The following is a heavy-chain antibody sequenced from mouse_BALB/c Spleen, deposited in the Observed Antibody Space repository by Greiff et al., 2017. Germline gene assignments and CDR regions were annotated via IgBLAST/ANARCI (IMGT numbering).Heavy chain of an antibody. V-gene: IGHV14-3*02. Sequence: VQLQQSGAELVKPGASVKLSCTASGFNIKDTYMHWVKQRPEQGLEWIGRIDPANGNTKYDPKFQGKATITADTSSNTAYLQLSSLTSEDTAVYYCARGATIRHFDVWGAGTTVTVAS. CDR3: ARGATIRHFDV. CDR2: IDPANGNT. J-gene: IGHJ1*01. D-gene: IGHD2-1*01. CDR1: GFNIKDTY.